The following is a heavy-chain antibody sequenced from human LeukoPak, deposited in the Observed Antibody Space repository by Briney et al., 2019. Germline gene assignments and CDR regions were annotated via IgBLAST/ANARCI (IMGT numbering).Heavy chain of an antibody. Sequence: PSQTLSLTCTVSGGSISSGSYYWSWIRQPAGKGLEWIGRIYTSGSTNYNPSLKSRVTISVDTSKNQFSLKLSSETAADTAVYYCARDYDFWSGDMDVWGKGTTVTVSS. J-gene: IGHJ6*03. D-gene: IGHD3-3*01. CDR2: IYTSGST. CDR3: ARDYDFWSGDMDV. CDR1: GGSISSGSYY. V-gene: IGHV4-61*02.